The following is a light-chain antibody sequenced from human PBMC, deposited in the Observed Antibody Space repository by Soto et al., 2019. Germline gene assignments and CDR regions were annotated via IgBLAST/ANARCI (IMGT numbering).Light chain of an antibody. Sequence: QSVLTQPPSASGTPGQRVTISCSGGSSNIGKNYVSWYQQLPGTAPKLVIYDSNKRPSGIPDRFSGSKSGTSATLGITGLQTGDEADYYCGTWDSSLSAYVFGTGTKLTVL. CDR3: GTWDSSLSAYV. CDR2: DSN. V-gene: IGLV1-51*01. J-gene: IGLJ1*01. CDR1: SSNIGKNY.